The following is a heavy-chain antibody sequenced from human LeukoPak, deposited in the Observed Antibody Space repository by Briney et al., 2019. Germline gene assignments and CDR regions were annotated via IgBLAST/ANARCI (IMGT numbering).Heavy chain of an antibody. V-gene: IGHV3-20*04. J-gene: IGHJ4*02. CDR3: ARDPNGSEFDY. Sequence: PGGSLRLSCAASGFTFDDYGMSWVRQAPGKGLEWVSGINWNGGSTGYADSMKGRFTISRDNAKNSLYLQMNSLRAEDTALYCCARDPNGSEFDYWGQGTLVTVSS. D-gene: IGHD3-10*01. CDR1: GFTFDDYG. CDR2: INWNGGST.